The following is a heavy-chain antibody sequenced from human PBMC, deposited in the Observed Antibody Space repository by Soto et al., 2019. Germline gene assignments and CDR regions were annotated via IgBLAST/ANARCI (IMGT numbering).Heavy chain of an antibody. CDR2: IYPGDSDT. CDR1: GYSFTSYW. J-gene: IGHJ6*02. D-gene: IGHD1-26*01. CDR3: ARLELAPIRAAPVYYYGMDV. V-gene: IGHV5-51*01. Sequence: GESLKISCKGSGYSFTSYWIGWVRQMPGKGLEWMGIIYPGDSDTRYSPSFQGQVTISADKSISTAYLQWSSLKASDTAMYYCARLELAPIRAAPVYYYGMDVWGQGTTVTVSS.